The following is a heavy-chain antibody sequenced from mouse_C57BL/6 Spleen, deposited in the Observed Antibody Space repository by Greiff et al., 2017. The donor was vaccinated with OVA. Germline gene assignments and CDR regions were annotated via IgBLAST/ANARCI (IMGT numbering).Heavy chain of an antibody. CDR3: ARGVRSNKGWYFDV. CDR2: INPSTGGT. D-gene: IGHD2-5*01. CDR1: GYSFTGYY. Sequence: VQLKQSGPELVKPGASVKISCKASGYSFTGYYMNWVKQSPEKSLEWIGEINPSTGGTTYNQKFKAKATLTVDKSSSTAYMQLKSLTSEDSAVYYCARGVRSNKGWYFDVWGTGTTVTVSS. J-gene: IGHJ1*03. V-gene: IGHV1-42*01.